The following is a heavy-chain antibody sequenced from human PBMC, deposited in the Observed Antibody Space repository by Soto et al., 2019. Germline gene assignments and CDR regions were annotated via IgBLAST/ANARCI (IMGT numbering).Heavy chain of an antibody. CDR3: AKTVNSERGLYYFDY. CDR1: GFTFSSYA. D-gene: IGHD3-22*01. Sequence: EVQLLESGGGLVKPGGSLRLSCAASGFTFSSYAMSWVRQAPGKGLEWVSAISGSGGSTYYADSVKGRFTKSRDNFENKVYLQMDTLRAEDTAGFESAKTVNSERGLYYFDYWVQGTLVTVSS. CDR2: ISGSGGST. V-gene: IGHV3-23*01. J-gene: IGHJ4*02.